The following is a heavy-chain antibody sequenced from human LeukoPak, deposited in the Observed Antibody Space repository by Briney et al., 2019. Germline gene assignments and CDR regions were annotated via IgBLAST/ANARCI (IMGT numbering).Heavy chain of an antibody. D-gene: IGHD5-12*01. CDR1: GGSISSNSYY. Sequence: SETLSLTCTVSGGSISSNSYYWGWIRQPPGKGLEWIGSIYYSGSTYYKPSLKSRVTISVDTSKNQFSLKLSSVTAADTAVYYCAKDGYSGYDYYYYYYYMDVWGKGTTVTISS. CDR2: IYYSGST. CDR3: AKDGYSGYDYYYYYYYMDV. V-gene: IGHV4-39*07. J-gene: IGHJ6*03.